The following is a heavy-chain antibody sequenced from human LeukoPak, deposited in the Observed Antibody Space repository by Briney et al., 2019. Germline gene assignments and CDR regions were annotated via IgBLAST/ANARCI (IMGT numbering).Heavy chain of an antibody. CDR1: GFTFSSYA. J-gene: IGHJ3*02. CDR3: ARDAYSSSFFYSHAFDI. D-gene: IGHD6-13*01. V-gene: IGHV3-48*04. Sequence: GGSLRLSCAASGFTFSSYAMSWVRQAPGKGLEWVSYISSSGSTIYYADSVKGRFTISRDNAKNSLYLQMNSLRAEDTAVYYCARDAYSSSFFYSHAFDIWGQGAMVTVSS. CDR2: ISSSGSTI.